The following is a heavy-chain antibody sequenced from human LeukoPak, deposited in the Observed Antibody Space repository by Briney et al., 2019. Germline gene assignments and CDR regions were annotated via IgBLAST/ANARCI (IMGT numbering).Heavy chain of an antibody. CDR2: INHSGST. V-gene: IGHV4-34*01. J-gene: IGHJ4*02. Sequence: SETLSLTCAVYGGSFSGYYWSWIRQPPGKGLEWIGEINHSGSTNYNPSLKSRVTISVDTSKNQFSLKLSSVTAADTAVYYCARSRLRFGNTFDYWGQGTLVTVSS. CDR3: ARSRLRFGNTFDY. D-gene: IGHD3-3*01. CDR1: GGSFSGYY.